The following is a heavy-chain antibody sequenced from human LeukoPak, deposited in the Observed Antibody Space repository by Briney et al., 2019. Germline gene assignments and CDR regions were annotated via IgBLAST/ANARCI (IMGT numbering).Heavy chain of an antibody. V-gene: IGHV4-39*07. D-gene: IGHD4-17*01. CDR3: ASPTVTKGYYFDY. CDR1: GFTFSSYS. J-gene: IGHJ4*02. CDR2: IYYSGST. Sequence: GSLRLSCAASGFTFSSYSMNWVRQAPGKGLEWIGSIYYSGSTYYNPSLKSRVTISVDTSKNQFSLKLSSVTAADTAVYYCASPTVTKGYYFDYWGQGTLVTVSS.